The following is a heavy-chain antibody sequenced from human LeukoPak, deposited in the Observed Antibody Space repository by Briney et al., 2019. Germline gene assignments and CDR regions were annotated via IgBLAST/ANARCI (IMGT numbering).Heavy chain of an antibody. CDR1: GFTFSSCE. CDR3: ATDGPGYSFDH. D-gene: IGHD5-18*01. CDR2: ISTSGSTI. J-gene: IGHJ4*02. Sequence: GGSLRLSCAASGFTFSSCEMNWVRQAPGKGLEWVSCISTSGSTIHYADSVKGRFTISRDNARNSLYLQMNSLRAEDTAVYYCATDGPGYSFDHWGQGTLVTVSS. V-gene: IGHV3-48*03.